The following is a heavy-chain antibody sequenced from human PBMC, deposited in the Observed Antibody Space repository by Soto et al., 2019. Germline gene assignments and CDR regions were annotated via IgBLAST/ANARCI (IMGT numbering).Heavy chain of an antibody. CDR3: ARADDYSGILGY. J-gene: IGHJ4*02. D-gene: IGHD4-4*01. CDR1: GGSINSGEYY. Sequence: QVQLQESGPGLVKPSQTLSLTCTVSGGSINSGEYYWSWIRQPPGKGLEWIGYIYSRGSTYYNPSLKSRVTISVDTSKHQFSLKLNSVTAADTAVYFCARADDYSGILGYWGQGTLVTVSS. CDR2: IYSRGST. V-gene: IGHV4-30-4*01.